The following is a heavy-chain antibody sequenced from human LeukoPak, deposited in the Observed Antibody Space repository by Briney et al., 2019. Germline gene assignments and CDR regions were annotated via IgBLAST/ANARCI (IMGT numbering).Heavy chain of an antibody. CDR1: GFTFSNYW. Sequence: GGSLRLSCAGSGFTFSNYWMGWVRRAPGKGLQWVANIKTDGSEKYYVDSVKGRFTISRDNAKNSLYLQMNSLRAEDTAVYYCARDGGGYKFDYWGQGTLVTVSS. D-gene: IGHD3-10*01. V-gene: IGHV3-7*01. J-gene: IGHJ4*02. CDR2: IKTDGSEK. CDR3: ARDGGGYKFDY.